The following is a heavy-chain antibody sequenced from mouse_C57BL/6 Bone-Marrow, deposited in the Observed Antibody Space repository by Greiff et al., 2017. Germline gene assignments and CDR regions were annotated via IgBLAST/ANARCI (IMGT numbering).Heavy chain of an antibody. D-gene: IGHD4-1*01. V-gene: IGHV1-18*01. CDR3: ARTWEDYAMDY. CDR2: INPNNGGT. CDR1: GYTFTDYN. Sequence: EVQLQQSGPELVKPGASVKIPCKASGYTFTDYNMGWVKQSHGKSLEWIGDINPNNGGTIYNQKFKGKATLTVDKSSSTAYMELRSLTSEDTAVYYCARTWEDYAMDYWGQGTSVTGSS. J-gene: IGHJ4*01.